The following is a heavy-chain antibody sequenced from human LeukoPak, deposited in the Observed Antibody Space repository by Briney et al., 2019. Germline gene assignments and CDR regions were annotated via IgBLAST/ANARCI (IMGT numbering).Heavy chain of an antibody. CDR3: ARVDGPTVFVYYLDF. D-gene: IGHD3-10*02. J-gene: IGHJ4*02. CDR1: GFTFSDYY. CDR2: ISSSGSTI. Sequence: GGSLRLSCAASGFTFSDYYMSWIHQAPGKGLEWVSYISSSGSTIYYADSVKGRFTISRDNAKSSMFLQMESLRVEDTAKYYCARVDGPTVFVYYLDFWGQGTLATVSS. V-gene: IGHV3-11*04.